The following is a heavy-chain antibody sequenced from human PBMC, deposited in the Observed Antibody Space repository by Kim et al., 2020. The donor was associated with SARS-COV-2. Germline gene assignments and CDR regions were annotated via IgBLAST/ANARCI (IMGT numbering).Heavy chain of an antibody. V-gene: IGHV4-39*01. D-gene: IGHD3-16*01. J-gene: IGHJ4*02. CDR1: SGSISSSSYS. CDR3: ARRGRGYSFDY. CDR2: SYYSADT. Sequence: SETLSLTCIVSSGSISSSSYSWTWIRQPPRKGLEWIGSSYYSADTYYNPSLKSRVTISVDTSKNQFSLKLSSVTAADTAVYYCARRGRGYSFDYWGQGTLVTVSS.